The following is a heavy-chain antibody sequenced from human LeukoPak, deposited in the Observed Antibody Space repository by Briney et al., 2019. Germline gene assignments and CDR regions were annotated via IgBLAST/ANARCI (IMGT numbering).Heavy chain of an antibody. J-gene: IGHJ4*02. D-gene: IGHD3-22*01. CDR3: AREGGYGINDY. V-gene: IGHV4-38-2*02. CDR2: INHSGST. CDR1: GYSISSGYY. Sequence: TSETLSLTCTVSGYSISSGYYWGWIRRPPGKGLEWIGSINHSGSTYYNPSLKSRVTISVDTSKNQFSLNLSSVSAADTAVYYCAREGGYGINDYWGQGTLVTVSS.